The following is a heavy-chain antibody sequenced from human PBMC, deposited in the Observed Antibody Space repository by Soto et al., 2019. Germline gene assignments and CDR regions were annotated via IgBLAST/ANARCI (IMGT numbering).Heavy chain of an antibody. Sequence: SETLSLTCTFSGGSISSYYWSLIRQPPGKGLEWIGYIYYSGSTNYNPSLKSRVTISVDTSKNQFSLKLSSVTAADTAVYYCARQWGTDAFDIWGQGTMVTVS. CDR1: GGSISSYY. V-gene: IGHV4-59*08. D-gene: IGHD1-1*01. CDR3: ARQWGTDAFDI. CDR2: IYYSGST. J-gene: IGHJ3*02.